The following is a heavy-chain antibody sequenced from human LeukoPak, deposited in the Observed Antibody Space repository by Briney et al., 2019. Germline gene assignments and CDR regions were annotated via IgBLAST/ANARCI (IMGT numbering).Heavy chain of an antibody. CDR3: AKGVGYCSGGSCYGGDYFDY. V-gene: IGHV3-33*06. Sequence: PGGSLRLSCAASGFTFSSYGMHWVRQAPGKGLEWVAVIWYDGSNKYYADSVKGRFTISRDNSKNTLYLQMNSLRAEDTAVYYCAKGVGYCSGGSCYGGDYFDYWGQGTLVTVSS. CDR2: IWYDGSNK. D-gene: IGHD2-15*01. J-gene: IGHJ4*02. CDR1: GFTFSSYG.